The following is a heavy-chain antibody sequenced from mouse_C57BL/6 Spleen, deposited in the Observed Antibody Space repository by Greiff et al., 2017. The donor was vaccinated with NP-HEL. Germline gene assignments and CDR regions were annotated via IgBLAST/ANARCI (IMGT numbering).Heavy chain of an antibody. J-gene: IGHJ2*01. Sequence: EVKLVESGGDLVKPGGSLKLSCAASGFTFSSYGMSWVRQTPDKRLEWVATISSGGSYTYYPDSVKGRFTISRDNAKNTLYLQMSSLKSEDTAMYYCARHDGSSYLFDYWGQGTTLPVSS. CDR2: ISSGGSYT. CDR3: ARHDGSSYLFDY. D-gene: IGHD1-1*01. CDR1: GFTFSSYG. V-gene: IGHV5-6*01.